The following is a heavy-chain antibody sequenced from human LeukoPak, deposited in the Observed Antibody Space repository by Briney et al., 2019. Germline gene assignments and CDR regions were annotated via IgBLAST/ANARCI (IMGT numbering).Heavy chain of an antibody. CDR3: ARLGSYYDILTGYYKSFDY. V-gene: IGHV4-59*01. CDR2: IYYSGST. CDR1: GGSISSYY. D-gene: IGHD3-9*01. Sequence: SETLSLTCTVSGGSISSYYWSWLRQPPGKGLEWIGYIYYSGSTNYNPSLKSRVTISVDTSKNQFSLKLSSVTAADTAVYYCARLGSYYDILTGYYKSFDYWGQGTLVAVSS. J-gene: IGHJ4*02.